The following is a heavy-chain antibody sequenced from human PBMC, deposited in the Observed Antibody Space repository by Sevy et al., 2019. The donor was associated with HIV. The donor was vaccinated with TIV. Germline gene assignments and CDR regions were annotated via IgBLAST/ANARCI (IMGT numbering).Heavy chain of an antibody. V-gene: IGHV3-23*01. CDR1: GFTFSSYA. D-gene: IGHD3-22*01. Sequence: GGSLRLSCAASGFTFSSYAMSWVRQAPGKGLEWVSAISGSGGSTNYEDSVKGRFTISRDNSQNTLYLQMNSLRAEDTAVYYCAKGYYYDSSGYYSPFDYWGQGTLVTVSS. J-gene: IGHJ4*02. CDR2: ISGSGGST. CDR3: AKGYYYDSSGYYSPFDY.